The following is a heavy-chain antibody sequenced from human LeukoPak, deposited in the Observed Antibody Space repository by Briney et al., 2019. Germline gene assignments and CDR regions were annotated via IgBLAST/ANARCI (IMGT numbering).Heavy chain of an antibody. CDR2: ISGSGYTT. CDR3: AKDSTVTRGFYFDY. D-gene: IGHD3-3*01. CDR1: GFTFSSYA. V-gene: IGHV3-23*01. Sequence: PGGSLRLSCAVSGFTFSSYAMSWVRQAPGKGLEWVSVISGSGYTTYYADSVKGRFTISRDNSKDTLYLQMNSLRVEDTAVYYCAKDSTVTRGFYFDYWGQGILVSVSS. J-gene: IGHJ4*02.